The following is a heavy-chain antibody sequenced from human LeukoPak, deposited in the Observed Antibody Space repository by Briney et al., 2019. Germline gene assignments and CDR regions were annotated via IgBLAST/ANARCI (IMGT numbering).Heavy chain of an antibody. J-gene: IGHJ4*02. CDR3: AGGGAKTPFDY. D-gene: IGHD3-16*01. CDR2: IYSGGST. V-gene: IGHV3-53*01. Sequence: SGGSLRLSCAASGFTVSSNYMSWVRQVPGKGLEWVSVIYSGGSTYYADSVKGRFTISRDNSKNTLYLQMNSLRAEDTAVYYCAGGGAKTPFDYWGQGTLVTVSS. CDR1: GFTVSSNY.